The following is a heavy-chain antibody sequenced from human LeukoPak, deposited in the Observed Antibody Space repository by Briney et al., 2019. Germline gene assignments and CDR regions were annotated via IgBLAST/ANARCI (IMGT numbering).Heavy chain of an antibody. CDR2: INHSGST. Sequence: SETLSLTCAVYGGSFSGYYWSWIRQPPGKGLDWIGEINHSGSTNYNPSLKSRVTISVDTSKNQFSLKLSSVTAADTAVYYCARGFSPIFCSSTSCYKKKGWFDPWGQGTLVTVSS. J-gene: IGHJ5*02. CDR3: ARGFSPIFCSSTSCYKKKGWFDP. CDR1: GGSFSGYY. D-gene: IGHD2-2*02. V-gene: IGHV4-34*01.